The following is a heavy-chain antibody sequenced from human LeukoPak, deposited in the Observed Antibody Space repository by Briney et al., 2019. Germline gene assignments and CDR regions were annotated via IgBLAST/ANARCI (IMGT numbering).Heavy chain of an antibody. Sequence: GGSLRLSCTASGFSFSGSAIHWVRQASGKGLEWVGRIRSKAKTYATAYAASVKGRFTISRDDSKNTAYLQMNSLMTEDTAVXXXXXXAPILGPTREVDYWGQGTLVTVSS. J-gene: IGHJ4*02. CDR1: GFSFSGSA. V-gene: IGHV3-73*01. D-gene: IGHD1-26*01. CDR3: XXXAPILGPTREVDY. CDR2: IRSKAKTYAT.